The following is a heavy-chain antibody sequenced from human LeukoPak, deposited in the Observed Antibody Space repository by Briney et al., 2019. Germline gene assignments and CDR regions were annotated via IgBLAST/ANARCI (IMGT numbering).Heavy chain of an antibody. J-gene: IGHJ5*02. CDR1: GGSISSGSYY. Sequence: SETLSLTCTVSGGSISSGSYYWGWLRQPPGRGREWIGSIYYSGSTYYNPSLKSRVTISVDTSKNQFFLKMSSVTAADTAVYYCARDQRISVIVVFFHNWFDPWGQGTLVTVSS. CDR2: IYYSGST. V-gene: IGHV4-39*07. CDR3: ARDQRISVIVVFFHNWFDP. D-gene: IGHD3-22*01.